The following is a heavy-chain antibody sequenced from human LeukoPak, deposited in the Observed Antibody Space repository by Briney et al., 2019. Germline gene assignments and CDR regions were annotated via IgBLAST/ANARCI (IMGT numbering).Heavy chain of an antibody. CDR3: ARASDRLQPPDY. CDR2: IYYSGST. Sequence: SETLSLTCTVSGGSISNYYWTWIRQPPGKGLEWIGYIYYSGSTNYNPSLKSRVTISADTSKNQFSLKLSSVTAADTAMYYCARASDRLQPPDYWGQGTLVTVSS. CDR1: GGSISNYY. V-gene: IGHV4-59*01. J-gene: IGHJ4*02. D-gene: IGHD4-11*01.